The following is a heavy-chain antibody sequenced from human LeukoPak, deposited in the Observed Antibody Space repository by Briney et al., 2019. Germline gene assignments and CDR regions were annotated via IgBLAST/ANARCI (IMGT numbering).Heavy chain of an antibody. CDR3: AREAGTRMP. J-gene: IGHJ5*02. CDR1: GFTFSGSA. V-gene: IGHV3-73*01. Sequence: PGGSLKLSCAASGFTFSGSAMHWVRQASGKGLEWVGRIRSKANSYATAYAASVKGRFTISRDDSKNTAYLQMNSLRAEDTAVYYCAREAGTRMPWGQGTLVTVSS. D-gene: IGHD1-1*01. CDR2: IRSKANSYAT.